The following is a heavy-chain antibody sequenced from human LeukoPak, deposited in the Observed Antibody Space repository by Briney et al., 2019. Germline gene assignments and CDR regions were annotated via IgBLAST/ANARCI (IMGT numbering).Heavy chain of an antibody. CDR3: AKQAVAGTNDFDY. CDR1: GGTFSSYA. Sequence: SVKVSCKASGGTFSSYAISWVRQAPGQGLEWMGGIIPIFGTANYAQKFQGRVTITADKSTSTAYMELSSLRAEDTAVYYCAKQAVAGTNDFDYWGQGTLVTVSS. V-gene: IGHV1-69*06. CDR2: IIPIFGTA. J-gene: IGHJ4*02. D-gene: IGHD6-19*01.